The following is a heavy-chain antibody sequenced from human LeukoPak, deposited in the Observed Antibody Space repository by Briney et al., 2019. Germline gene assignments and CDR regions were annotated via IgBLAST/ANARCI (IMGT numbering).Heavy chain of an antibody. CDR2: INAGNGNT. D-gene: IGHD6-13*01. J-gene: IGHJ4*02. CDR3: ARDGRDSSSSTLFDY. Sequence: ASVKVSCKASGYTFTSYAMHWVRQAPGQRLEWMGWINAGNGNTKYSQKFQGRVTITRDTSASTAYMELSSLRSEDTAVYYCARDGRDSSSSTLFDYWGQGTLVTVSS. V-gene: IGHV1-3*01. CDR1: GYTFTSYA.